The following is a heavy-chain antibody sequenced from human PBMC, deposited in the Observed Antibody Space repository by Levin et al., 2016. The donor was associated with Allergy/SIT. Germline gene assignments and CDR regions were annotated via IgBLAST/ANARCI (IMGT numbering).Heavy chain of an antibody. V-gene: IGHV3-23*01. J-gene: IGHJ4*02. D-gene: IGHD3-22*01. CDR3: AKGLLGYYDSSGYSFDY. CDR1: GFTFSSYA. CDR2: ISGGGRST. Sequence: GESLKISCAASGFTFSSYAMSWVRQAPGKGLEWVSAISGGGRSTYYADSVKGRFTISRDNSKNTLYLQMNSLRAEDTALYYCAKGLLGYYDSSGYSFDYWGQGILVTVSS.